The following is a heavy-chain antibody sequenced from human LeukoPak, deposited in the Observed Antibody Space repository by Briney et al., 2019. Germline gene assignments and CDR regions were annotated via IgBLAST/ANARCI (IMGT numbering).Heavy chain of an antibody. D-gene: IGHD2-2*01. Sequence: ASVKVSCKASGGTFSRFTISWVRQAPGQGFEWMGGITPIFGTANSAQKFQGRVSITADESTSTAFMELSSLRSEDTAVYYCARTVGPIVVVPAALNWFDPWGQGTLVTVSS. CDR3: ARTVGPIVVVPAALNWFDP. V-gene: IGHV1-69*01. J-gene: IGHJ5*02. CDR1: GGTFSRFT. CDR2: ITPIFGTA.